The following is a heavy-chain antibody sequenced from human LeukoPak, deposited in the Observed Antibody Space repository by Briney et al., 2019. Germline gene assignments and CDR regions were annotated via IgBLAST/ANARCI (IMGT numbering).Heavy chain of an antibody. CDR2: TKNRANSHIT. V-gene: IGHV3-72*01. CDR3: ARDTDTALDV. Sequence: GGSLRLSCVASGFTLSDHYMDWVRQAPGKGLEWISRTKNRANSHITQYAASVNGRFIASRDDSRNSLFLQMNSLKAEDTAVYYCARDTDTALDVWGQGTTVTVSS. CDR1: GFTLSDHY. J-gene: IGHJ6*02.